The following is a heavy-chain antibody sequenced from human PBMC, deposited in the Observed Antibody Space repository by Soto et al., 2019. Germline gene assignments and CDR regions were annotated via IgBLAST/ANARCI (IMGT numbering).Heavy chain of an antibody. V-gene: IGHV5-51*01. CDR2: IYPGDSDT. J-gene: IGHJ6*03. CDR1: GYSFTSYW. CDR3: ARVHCSSSCCYLRDYYYYYMDV. Sequence: GESLKISCKGSGYSFTSYWIGWVRQMPGKGLEWMGIIYPGDSDTRYSPSFQGQVTISADKSISTAYLQWSSLKASDTAMYYCARVHCSSSCCYLRDYYYYYMDVWGKGTTVTVSS. D-gene: IGHD2-2*01.